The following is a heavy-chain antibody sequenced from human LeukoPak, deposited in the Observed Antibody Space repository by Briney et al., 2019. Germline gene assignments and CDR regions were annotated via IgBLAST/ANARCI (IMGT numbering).Heavy chain of an antibody. J-gene: IGHJ4*02. CDR1: GGSISSYY. CDR3: ARDFSLGTPAFDY. Sequence: PSETLSLTCTVSGGSISSYYWSWIRQPPGKGLEWIGYIYYSGSTNYNPSLKSRVTISVDTSKNQFSLKLRSATAADTAVYYCARDFSLGTPAFDYWGQGTLVTVSS. V-gene: IGHV4-59*12. D-gene: IGHD7-27*01. CDR2: IYYSGST.